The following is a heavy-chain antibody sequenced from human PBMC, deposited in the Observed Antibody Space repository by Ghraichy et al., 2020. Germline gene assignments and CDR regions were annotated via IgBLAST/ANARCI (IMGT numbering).Heavy chain of an antibody. Sequence: SENLSLTCTVSGGSISSYYWSWIRQTPGKGLEWIGYIYYSGSTKYNPSLKSRVTISVDTSKNQFSLKLSSVTAADTAVYYCARGSYGGESYDYVWGSYRYSYYFDYWGQGTLVTVSS. V-gene: IGHV4-59*01. J-gene: IGHJ4*02. D-gene: IGHD3-16*02. CDR1: GGSISSYY. CDR3: ARGSYGGESYDYVWGSYRYSYYFDY. CDR2: IYYSGST.